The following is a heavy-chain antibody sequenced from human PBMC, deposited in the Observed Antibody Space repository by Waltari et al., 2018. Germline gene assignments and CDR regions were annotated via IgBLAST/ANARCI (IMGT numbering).Heavy chain of an antibody. V-gene: IGHV3-53*02. D-gene: IGHD3-3*01. CDR2: IYSGGST. J-gene: IGHJ6*03. Sequence: EVQLVETGGGLIQPGGSLRLSCAASGFTVSSNYMSWVRQAPGKGLEWVSVIYSGGSTYYAASGKGRFTISRYNSKNTLYLQMDSLRAEDTAVYYCARVHVGYDFWSGYRDYYYYYYMDVWGKGTTVTVSS. CDR1: GFTVSSNY. CDR3: ARVHVGYDFWSGYRDYYYYYYMDV.